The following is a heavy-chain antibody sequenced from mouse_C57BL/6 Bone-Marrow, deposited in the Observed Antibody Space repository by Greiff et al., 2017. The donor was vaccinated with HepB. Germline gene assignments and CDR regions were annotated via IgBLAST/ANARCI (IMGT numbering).Heavy chain of an antibody. CDR2: IHPSDSDT. Sequence: QVQLQQPGAELVKPGASVKVSCKAPGYTFTSYWMHWVKQRPGQGLEWIGRIHPSDSDTNYNQKFKGKATLTVDKSSSTAYMQLSSLTSEDSAVYYCAILYYGSSPAWFAYWGQGTLVTVSA. V-gene: IGHV1-74*01. J-gene: IGHJ3*01. D-gene: IGHD1-1*01. CDR3: AILYYGSSPAWFAY. CDR1: GYTFTSYW.